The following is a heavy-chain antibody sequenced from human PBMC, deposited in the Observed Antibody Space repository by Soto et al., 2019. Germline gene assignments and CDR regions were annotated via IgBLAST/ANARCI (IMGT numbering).Heavy chain of an antibody. D-gene: IGHD6-19*01. CDR3: ARYSSGVTRGYYCMDV. V-gene: IGHV6-1*01. J-gene: IGHJ6*02. CDR2: TYYRSRWFN. Sequence: SQTLSLTCAISGDSVSSNSATWDWIRQSPSRGLEWLGRTYYRSRWFNDYAGSVKGRITINPDTSKNQFSLQLNSVTPEDTAVYYCARYSSGVTRGYYCMDVWGQGTTVTVSS. CDR1: GDSVSSNSAT.